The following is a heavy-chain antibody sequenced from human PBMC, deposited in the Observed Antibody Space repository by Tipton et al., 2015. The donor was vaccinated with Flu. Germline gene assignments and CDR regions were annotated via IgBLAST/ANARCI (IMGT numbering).Heavy chain of an antibody. CDR3: AKGLDP. CDR2: IYYSGLS. CDR1: GDSISSGGYY. Sequence: TLSLTCTVSGDSISSGGYYWTWIRRRPGKGLEWIGYIYYSGLSLYNPSLKSRLTISVDKSKNQFSLRLNSVTAADTAVYYCAKGLDPWGQGTLVTVSS. V-gene: IGHV4-31*03. J-gene: IGHJ5*02.